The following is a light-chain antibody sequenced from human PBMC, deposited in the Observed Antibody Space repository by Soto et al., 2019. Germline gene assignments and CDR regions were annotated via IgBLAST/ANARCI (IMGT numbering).Light chain of an antibody. CDR3: QQYYRYPPA. V-gene: IGKV1-5*03. CDR2: KAS. CDR1: DWIDDW. Sequence: DIQMTQSPSTLSASVGDRVTITCRASDWIDDWLAWYQQKPGKAPNLLINKASSLEYGVPSRFSGSKSETEFTLTISSLQPEDFATYYCQQYYRYPPAFGPGTKVEIK. J-gene: IGKJ3*01.